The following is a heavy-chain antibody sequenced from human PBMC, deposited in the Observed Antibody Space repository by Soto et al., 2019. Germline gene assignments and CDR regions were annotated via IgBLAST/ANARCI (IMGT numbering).Heavy chain of an antibody. D-gene: IGHD2-15*01. Sequence: QVQLVESGGGVVQPGRSLRLSCAASGFTFSSYAMHWVRQAPGKGLEWVAVISYDGSNKYYADSVKGRFTISRDKSKNTLYLQMNSMRAEDTAVYYWAREYTVVTVWNDSCFDPWGQGTMVTVS. CDR2: ISYDGSNK. V-gene: IGHV3-30-3*01. CDR3: AREYTVVTVWNDSCFDP. CDR1: GFTFSSYA. J-gene: IGHJ5*02.